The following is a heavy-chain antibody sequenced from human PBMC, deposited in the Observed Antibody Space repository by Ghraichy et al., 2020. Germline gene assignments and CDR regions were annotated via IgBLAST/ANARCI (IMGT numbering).Heavy chain of an antibody. CDR2: INAGSGVT. Sequence: ASVKVSCKASGYRFSDYAITWVRQAPGQGLEWMGWINAGSGVTNSPQRFQGRVTMTTVSSTTTAHMEVRGLKFDDTAVYYCARGHNWNYEGFDFWGQGTLVSVSS. D-gene: IGHD1-7*01. CDR3: ARGHNWNYEGFDF. J-gene: IGHJ4*02. CDR1: GYRFSDYA. V-gene: IGHV1-18*01.